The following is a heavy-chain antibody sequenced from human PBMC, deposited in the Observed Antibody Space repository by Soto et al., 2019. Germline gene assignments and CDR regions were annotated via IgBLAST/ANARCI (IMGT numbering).Heavy chain of an antibody. J-gene: IGHJ2*01. CDR3: ARGGGYDSGVWYFDL. D-gene: IGHD5-12*01. CDR1: GFTFSSYG. CDR2: IWYDGSNK. Sequence: QVQLVESGGGVVQPGRSLRLSCAASGFTFSSYGMHWVRQAPGKGLEWVAVIWYDGSNKYYADSVKGRFTISRDNSKNTLYLKMNSLRAEDTAVYYCARGGGYDSGVWYFDLWGRGTLVTVSS. V-gene: IGHV3-33*01.